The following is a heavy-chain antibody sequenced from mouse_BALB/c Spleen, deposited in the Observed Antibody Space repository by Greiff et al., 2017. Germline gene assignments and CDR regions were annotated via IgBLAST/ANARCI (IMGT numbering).Heavy chain of an antibody. V-gene: IGHV3-2*02. J-gene: IGHJ4*01. Sequence: EVKLVESGPGLVKPSQSLSLTCTVTGYSITSDYAWNWIRQFPGNKLEWMGYISYSGSTSYNPSLKSRISITRDTSKNQFFQQLNSVTTEDTATYYCARDRYDGMDYWGQGTSVTVSS. CDR2: ISYSGST. D-gene: IGHD2-14*01. CDR1: GYSITSDYA. CDR3: ARDRYDGMDY.